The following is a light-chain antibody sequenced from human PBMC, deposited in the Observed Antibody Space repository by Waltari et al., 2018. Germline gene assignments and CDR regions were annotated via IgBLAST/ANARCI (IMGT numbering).Light chain of an antibody. V-gene: IGKV3-20*01. Sequence: EVVLTQSPGTLSLSPGETATLSCRASQSIGRYLVWYQQKSGQAPRLLIYGASTRATGIPDRFSGSGSGTDFSLTISRLEAEDVAVYYCQNHERLPATFGQGTKVEIK. J-gene: IGKJ1*01. CDR2: GAS. CDR1: QSIGRY. CDR3: QNHERLPAT.